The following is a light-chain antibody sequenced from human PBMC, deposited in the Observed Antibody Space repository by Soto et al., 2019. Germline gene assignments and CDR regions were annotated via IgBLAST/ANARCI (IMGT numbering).Light chain of an antibody. J-gene: IGLJ1*01. CDR2: EVS. Sequence: SALPQPASVSGSPGQSITISCTGTSSDVGSYNLVSWYQQHPGKAPKLMIYEVSKRPSGVSNRFSGSKSGNTASLTISGLQAEDEADYYCCSYAGSSAHVFGTGTKVTVL. CDR1: SSDVGSYNL. V-gene: IGLV2-23*02. CDR3: CSYAGSSAHV.